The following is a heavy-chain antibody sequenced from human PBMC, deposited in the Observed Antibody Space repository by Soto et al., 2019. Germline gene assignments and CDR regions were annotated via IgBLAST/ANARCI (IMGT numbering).Heavy chain of an antibody. J-gene: IGHJ5*02. CDR3: ARVTSMVRGVIDNWFDP. Sequence: QVPLVQSGAEVKKPGSSVTVSCKASGGTFSSYAIHWVRQAPGQGLEWMGGIIPMYGPAKYAQRFQGRVTITADESTTTVYMELTSLTSQDTAVYYCARVTSMVRGVIDNWFDPWGHGTRVTVSS. V-gene: IGHV1-69*01. CDR1: GGTFSSYA. CDR2: IIPMYGPA. D-gene: IGHD3-10*01.